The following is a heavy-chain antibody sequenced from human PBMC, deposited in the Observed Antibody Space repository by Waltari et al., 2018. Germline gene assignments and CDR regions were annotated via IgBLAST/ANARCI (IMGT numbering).Heavy chain of an antibody. J-gene: IGHJ4*02. CDR2: IDPSDSYT. D-gene: IGHD2-2*01. CDR3: AGHGYQLRQFDY. CDR1: GYNYDTYW. Sequence: EVQLVQSGAEVKKPGESLRISCKASGYNYDTYWISWMRPIPGNGLEWMGRIDPSDSYTNYSPSFQGHVSISADKSVATAYLQWSSLEASDSGMYYCAGHGYQLRQFDYWGQGTLVTVSS. V-gene: IGHV5-10-1*03.